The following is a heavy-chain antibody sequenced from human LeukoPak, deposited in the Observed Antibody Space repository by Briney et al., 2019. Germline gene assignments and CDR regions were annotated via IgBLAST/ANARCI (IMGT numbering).Heavy chain of an antibody. Sequence: SETLSLTCTVSGVSITSFYWSWIRQPPGKGLEWIGYIYFSGSTNYNPSLKSRVTVSLDTTKNQVSLKLSSVSAADTAVYYCASTGYCIGGSCYSNYFDHWGQGTLVTVSP. CDR1: GVSITSFY. V-gene: IGHV4-59*08. CDR3: ASTGYCIGGSCYSNYFDH. J-gene: IGHJ4*02. D-gene: IGHD2-15*01. CDR2: IYFSGST.